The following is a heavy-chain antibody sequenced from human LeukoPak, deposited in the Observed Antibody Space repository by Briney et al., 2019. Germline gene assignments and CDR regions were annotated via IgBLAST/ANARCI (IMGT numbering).Heavy chain of an antibody. J-gene: IGHJ4*02. Sequence: GGSLRLSCAASAFTVSSNYMSWVRQAPGNGLEWVSVIYSGGSTYYADSVKGRFTISRDNSKNTLYLQMNSLSAEDTAVYYCAREDSPGVFDYWGQGTLVTVSS. CDR1: AFTVSSNY. D-gene: IGHD2-15*01. CDR3: AREDSPGVFDY. V-gene: IGHV3-53*01. CDR2: IYSGGST.